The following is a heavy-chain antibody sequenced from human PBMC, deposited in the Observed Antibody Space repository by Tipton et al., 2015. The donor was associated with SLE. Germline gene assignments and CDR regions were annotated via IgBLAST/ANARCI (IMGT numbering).Heavy chain of an antibody. D-gene: IGHD4-17*01. CDR2: IYYSGST. Sequence: TLSLTCTVPGGSISSSSYYWGWIRQPPGKGLEWIGSIYYSGSTYYNPSLTSRVTISVDTSKNQFSLKLSSVTAADTAVYYCARQGGDMTTVTRRGAFDIWGQGTMVTVSS. V-gene: IGHV4-39*07. J-gene: IGHJ3*02. CDR1: GGSISSSSYY. CDR3: ARQGGDMTTVTRRGAFDI.